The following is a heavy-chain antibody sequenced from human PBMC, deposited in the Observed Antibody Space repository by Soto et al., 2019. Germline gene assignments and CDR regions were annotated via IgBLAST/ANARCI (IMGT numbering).Heavy chain of an antibody. CDR3: ARDTEDIVVVPENDAFDI. Sequence: ASVKVSCKASGYTFTSYGISWVRQAPGQGLEWMGWISAYNGNTNYAQKLQGRVTMTTHTSTSTAYMELRSLRSDDTAVYYCARDTEDIVVVPENDAFDIWGQGTMVTVSS. CDR2: ISAYNGNT. J-gene: IGHJ3*02. V-gene: IGHV1-18*01. CDR1: GYTFTSYG. D-gene: IGHD2-2*01.